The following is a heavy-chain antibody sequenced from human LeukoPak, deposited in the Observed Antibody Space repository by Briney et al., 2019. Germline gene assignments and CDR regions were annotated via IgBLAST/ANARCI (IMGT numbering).Heavy chain of an antibody. J-gene: IGHJ4*02. CDR1: GGSMRSYY. D-gene: IGHD6-19*01. V-gene: IGHV4-59*08. CDR3: ARTKSGWYYSDY. Sequence: SETLSLTCTVSGGSMRSYYWSWIRPPPGKGLELIGYVYYSGTANYNPSLESRVTILVDTSKNQFSLNLSSVTAADTAVYYCARTKSGWYYSDYWGQGTLVSVSS. CDR2: VYYSGTA.